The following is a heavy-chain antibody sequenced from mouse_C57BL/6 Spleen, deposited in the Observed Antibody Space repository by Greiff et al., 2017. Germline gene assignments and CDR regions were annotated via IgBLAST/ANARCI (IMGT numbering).Heavy chain of an antibody. Sequence: VQLQQPGAELVRPGSSVKLSCKASGYTFTSYWMDWVKQRPGQGLEWIGNIYPSDSETHYNQKFQDKATLTVDKSSSTAYMQLSSLTSEDSAVYYCARSRSSGYGAYWGQGTLVTVSA. CDR1: GYTFTSYW. J-gene: IGHJ3*01. CDR2: IYPSDSET. D-gene: IGHD3-2*02. V-gene: IGHV1-61*01. CDR3: ARSRSSGYGAY.